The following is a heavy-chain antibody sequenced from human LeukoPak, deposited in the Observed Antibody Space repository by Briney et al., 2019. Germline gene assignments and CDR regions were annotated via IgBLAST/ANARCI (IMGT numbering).Heavy chain of an antibody. CDR1: GFTFSSYA. V-gene: IGHV3-30-3*01. J-gene: IGHJ6*02. CDR3: ARDYIVATIYYYYGMDV. CDR2: ISYDGSNK. Sequence: GGSLRLSCAASGFTFSSYAMHWVRQAPGKGLEWVAVISYDGSNKYYADSVKGRFTISRDNSKNTLYLQMNSLRAEDTAVYYCARDYIVATIYYYYGMDVWGQGTTVTVSS. D-gene: IGHD5-12*01.